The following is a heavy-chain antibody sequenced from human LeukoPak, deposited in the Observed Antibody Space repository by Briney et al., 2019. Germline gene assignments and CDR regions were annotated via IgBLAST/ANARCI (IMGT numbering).Heavy chain of an antibody. Sequence: GGSLRLSCAASGFTFTRYGMHWVRQAPGKGLEWVAAIWSDGSKQIYEDSVRGRFTISRDDSKSTLYLQMNSLRAEDTAVYYCARDKAPACGGDCYSGFEHWGQGTLATVSS. V-gene: IGHV3-33*01. CDR1: GFTFTRYG. CDR2: IWSDGSKQ. CDR3: ARDKAPACGGDCYSGFEH. D-gene: IGHD2-21*02. J-gene: IGHJ1*01.